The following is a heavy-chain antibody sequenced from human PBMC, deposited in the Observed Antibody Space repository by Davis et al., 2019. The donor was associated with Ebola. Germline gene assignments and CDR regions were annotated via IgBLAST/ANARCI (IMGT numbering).Heavy chain of an antibody. CDR1: DASVTSHY. CDR2: IYDGGRT. Sequence: PSETLSLTCTVSDASVTSHYWNWVRQPPGKGLEWIGIIYDGGRTNYRPSLRSRVTISADTSKNQFSLILRSVTAADTAVYYCARRVEMTVGGSYNWFDSWGQGTLVTVSS. V-gene: IGHV4-59*02. CDR3: ARRVEMTVGGSYNWFDS. D-gene: IGHD2-21*02. J-gene: IGHJ5*01.